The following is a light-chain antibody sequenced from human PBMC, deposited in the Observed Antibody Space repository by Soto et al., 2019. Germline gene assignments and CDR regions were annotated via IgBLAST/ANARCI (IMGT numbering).Light chain of an antibody. CDR3: CAYVCARSYV. CDR2: EGT. J-gene: IGLJ1*01. V-gene: IGLV2-23*01. Sequence: QSLMTPAASVSCSPGQLITICCTGTNNLVSWYQQHPGKAPKVVVYEGTNRPSGVSNRFSGSNSGCTASLTISGLQAKDEAAYYCCAYVCARSYVFXPGTKRTVL. CDR1: NNL.